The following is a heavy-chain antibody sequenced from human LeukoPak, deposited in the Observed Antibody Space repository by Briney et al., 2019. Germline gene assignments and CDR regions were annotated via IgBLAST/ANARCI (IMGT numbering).Heavy chain of an antibody. Sequence: GGSLRLSCAASGFTFSSYAMHWVRQAPGKGLEWVAVISYDGSNKYYADSVKGRFTISRDNSKNTLYLQMNSLRAEDTAVYYCARGGYYDSSGYYDDYWGQGTPVTVSS. V-gene: IGHV3-30-3*01. CDR2: ISYDGSNK. CDR1: GFTFSSYA. D-gene: IGHD3-22*01. J-gene: IGHJ4*02. CDR3: ARGGYYDSSGYYDDY.